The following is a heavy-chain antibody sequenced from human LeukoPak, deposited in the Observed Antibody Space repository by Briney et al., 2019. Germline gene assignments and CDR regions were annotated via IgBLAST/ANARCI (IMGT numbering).Heavy chain of an antibody. Sequence: ASVKVSCKASGYTFTSYYIHWVRQAPGQGLEWMGIINPRDGSTSYAQKYQGRVTMTRDTSTSTVYMELSSLRSEDPAVYYCARGDGDYAGFDPWGQGTLVTVCS. D-gene: IGHD4-17*01. V-gene: IGHV1-46*01. CDR3: ARGDGDYAGFDP. J-gene: IGHJ5*02. CDR1: GYTFTSYY. CDR2: INPRDGST.